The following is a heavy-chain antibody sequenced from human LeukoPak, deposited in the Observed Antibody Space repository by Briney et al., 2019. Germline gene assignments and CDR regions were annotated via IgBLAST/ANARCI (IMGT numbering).Heavy chain of an antibody. J-gene: IGHJ4*02. CDR2: ISSSSSYI. Sequence: GGSLRLSCAASGFTFSSYSMNWVRQAPGKGLEWVSSISSSSSYIYYADSVKGRFTISRDNSKNMLYLQVNSLRAEDTAVYYCAKVRSNLDYSSSWYDFDYWGQGTLVTVSS. D-gene: IGHD6-13*01. CDR1: GFTFSSYS. CDR3: AKVRSNLDYSSSWYDFDY. V-gene: IGHV3-21*04.